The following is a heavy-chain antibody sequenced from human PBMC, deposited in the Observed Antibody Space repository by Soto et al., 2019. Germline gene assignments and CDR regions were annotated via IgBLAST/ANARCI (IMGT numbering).Heavy chain of an antibody. CDR3: ARRTTVTTVEY. Sequence: SETLSLTCTVYGGSISSGGYYWSWIRQHPGKGLEWIGYIYYSGSTYYNPSLKSRVTISVDTSKNQFSLKLSSVTAADTAVYYCARRTTVTTVEYWGQGTLVTVSS. CDR1: GGSISSGGYY. CDR2: IYYSGST. V-gene: IGHV4-31*03. J-gene: IGHJ4*02. D-gene: IGHD4-4*01.